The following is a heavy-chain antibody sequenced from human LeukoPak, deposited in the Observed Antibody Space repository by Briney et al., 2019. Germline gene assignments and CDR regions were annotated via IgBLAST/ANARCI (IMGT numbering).Heavy chain of an antibody. D-gene: IGHD2-15*01. V-gene: IGHV1-18*01. CDR3: AREPDCSGGSCANDAFDI. Sequence: SVKVSCKASGYTFTSYDINWVRQATGQGLEWMGWISAYNGNTNYAQKLQGRVTMTTDTSTSTAYMELRSLRSDDTAVYYCAREPDCSGGSCANDAFDIWGQGTMVTVSS. CDR1: GYTFTSYD. CDR2: ISAYNGNT. J-gene: IGHJ3*02.